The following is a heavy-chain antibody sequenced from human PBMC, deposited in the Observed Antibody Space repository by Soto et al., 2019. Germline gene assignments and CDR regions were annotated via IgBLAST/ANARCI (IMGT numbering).Heavy chain of an antibody. CDR1: GGTFSSYA. J-gene: IGHJ4*02. CDR2: IIPIFVTA. Sequence: QVQLVQSGAEVKKPGSSVKVSCKASGGTFSSYAISWVRQAHGQGLEWMGGIIPIFVTANYAQKFQVRVTLNADESTSTAYMELSRLRSEDTAVYYCASTGHYDNSGYYGGKGTLVTVSS. V-gene: IGHV1-69*12. D-gene: IGHD3-22*01. CDR3: ASTGHYDNSGYY.